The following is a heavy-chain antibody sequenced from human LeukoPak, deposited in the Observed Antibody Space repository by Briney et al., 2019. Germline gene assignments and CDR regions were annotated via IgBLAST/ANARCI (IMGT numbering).Heavy chain of an antibody. J-gene: IGHJ4*02. CDR2: INHSGST. Sequence: SETLSLTCAVYGGSFSGYYWSWIRQPPGKGLEWIGEINHSGSTNYNPSLKSRVTISVDTSKNQFSLKLSSVTAADTAVYYCARGVSEDGYSSSTFDYWGQGTLVTVSS. D-gene: IGHD6-13*01. V-gene: IGHV4-34*01. CDR1: GGSFSGYY. CDR3: ARGVSEDGYSSSTFDY.